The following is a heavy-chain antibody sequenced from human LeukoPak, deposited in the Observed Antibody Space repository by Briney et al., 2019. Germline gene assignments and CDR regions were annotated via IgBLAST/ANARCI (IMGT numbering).Heavy chain of an antibody. D-gene: IGHD1-26*01. J-gene: IGHJ4*02. V-gene: IGHV3-48*01. Sequence: GGSLRLSCAASGFTFSSYSMNWVRQAPGKGLEWVSYISISSSTIYYADSVKGRFTISRDNAKNSLYLQMNSLRTEDTALYYCAKDSEPYSGSDAFDYWGQGTLVTVSS. CDR1: GFTFSSYS. CDR2: ISISSSTI. CDR3: AKDSEPYSGSDAFDY.